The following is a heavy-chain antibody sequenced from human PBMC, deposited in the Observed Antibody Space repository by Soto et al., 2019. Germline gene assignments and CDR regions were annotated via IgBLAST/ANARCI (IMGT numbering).Heavy chain of an antibody. V-gene: IGHV3-33*01. Sequence: QVQLVESGGAVGQPGGSLRLSCAASGFTFNKYGIHWVRQAPGKGLEWVAMIYYDGSYEYYSDSVKGRVTISRDNSKHTVDLLLNSLTVEDTGVYYCARDSSYGRVGYVNHWGRGALVIVSS. J-gene: IGHJ4*02. D-gene: IGHD1-26*01. CDR3: ARDSSYGRVGYVNH. CDR2: IYYDGSYE. CDR1: GFTFNKYG.